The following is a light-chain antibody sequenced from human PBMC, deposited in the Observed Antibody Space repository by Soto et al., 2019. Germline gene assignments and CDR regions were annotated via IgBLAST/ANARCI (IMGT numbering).Light chain of an antibody. CDR2: WSN. V-gene: IGLV1-47*01. Sequence: QSVLTQPPSASGTPGQRVTISCSGSSSNIGTNYVYWYQQLPGTAPKLLIYWSNQRPSGVPDRFSGSKSGTSASLAISGLRSDDEADYYCAAWDDSLSAWVFGGGTKLTVL. CDR3: AAWDDSLSAWV. J-gene: IGLJ3*02. CDR1: SSNIGTNY.